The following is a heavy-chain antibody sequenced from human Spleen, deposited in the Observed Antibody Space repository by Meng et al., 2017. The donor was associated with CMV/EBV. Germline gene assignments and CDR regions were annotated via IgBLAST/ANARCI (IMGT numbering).Heavy chain of an antibody. CDR2: IKQDGSEQ. D-gene: IGHD2-15*01. V-gene: IGHV3-7*01. CDR3: ARVARTPTNSYVFDS. Sequence: GESLKISCAASGFTFSSYVMSWVRQAPGKGLEWVANIKQDGSEQYYADSVRGRFTISRDNAKNSLYLQMNSLRAEDTAVYYCARVARTPTNSYVFDSWGQGALVTVSS. J-gene: IGHJ4*02. CDR1: GFTFSSYV.